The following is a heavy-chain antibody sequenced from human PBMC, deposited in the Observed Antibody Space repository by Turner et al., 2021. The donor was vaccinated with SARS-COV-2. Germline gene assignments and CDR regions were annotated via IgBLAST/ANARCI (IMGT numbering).Heavy chain of an antibody. CDR3: GMERDDLNMDD. CDR2: INTRSGGR. CDR1: GYTFTDHY. D-gene: IGHD1-1*01. Sequence: QVLLVQSGTEVYMPGASVRVSCTASGYTFTDHYLHWVRQAPGQGLEWRGWINTRSGGRTFKEKSQDRVISTREKNITKAYKELRRRKCDDTAVDYCGMERDDLNMDDWGQGTTVTVSS. J-gene: IGHJ6*02. V-gene: IGHV1-2*02.